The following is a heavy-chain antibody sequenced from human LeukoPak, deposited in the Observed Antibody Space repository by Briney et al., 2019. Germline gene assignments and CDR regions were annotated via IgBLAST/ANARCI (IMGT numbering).Heavy chain of an antibody. D-gene: IGHD6-13*01. CDR1: GYTFTGYY. CDR3: AKVPPSITAAGNWLSP. Sequence: AASVKVSCKASGYTFTGYYIHWVRQAPRQGLEWMGRINPNTGGTDYAQKFQGRVTMTRDTSITTAYMELSRLTSDDTAIYYCAKVPPSITAAGNWLSPWGQGALVTVSS. CDR2: INPNTGGT. V-gene: IGHV1-2*06. J-gene: IGHJ5*02.